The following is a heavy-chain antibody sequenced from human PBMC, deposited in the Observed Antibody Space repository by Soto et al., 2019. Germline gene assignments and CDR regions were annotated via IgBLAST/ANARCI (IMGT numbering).Heavy chain of an antibody. CDR2: MNPNSGNT. Sequence: GASVKVSCKASGYTFTSYDINWVRQATGQGREWMGWMNPNSGNTGYAHKFQGRVTMTRDTSISTAYMELSGLRSEDTAVYYCARGSVAGTRWFAPWGQGTLVTVSA. CDR1: GYTFTSYD. J-gene: IGHJ5*02. CDR3: ARGSVAGTRWFAP. V-gene: IGHV1-8*01. D-gene: IGHD6-19*01.